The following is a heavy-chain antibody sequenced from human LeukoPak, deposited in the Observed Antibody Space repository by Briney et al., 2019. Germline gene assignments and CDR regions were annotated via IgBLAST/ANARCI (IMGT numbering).Heavy chain of an antibody. CDR1: GYIFTGYY. Sequence: ASVKVSCKASGYIFTGYYFHWVRQAPGQGLEWMGWINPNNGGTNYAQKSQGRVTMTRDTSITTTYMELSRLISDDTAIYYCARELNYFDLWGQGTLLTVSS. CDR3: ARELNYFDL. J-gene: IGHJ4*02. CDR2: INPNNGGT. V-gene: IGHV1-2*02.